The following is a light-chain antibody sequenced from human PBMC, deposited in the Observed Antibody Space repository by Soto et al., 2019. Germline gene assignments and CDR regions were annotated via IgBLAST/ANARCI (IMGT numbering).Light chain of an antibody. J-gene: IGKJ1*01. CDR2: GAS. V-gene: IGKV3-15*01. CDR1: QSVSSN. CDR3: QQYNNWPRTWT. Sequence: ERVMMQSPSTLSVTPGERATLSCRASQSVSSNLAWYQQKPGQAPRLLIYGASTRATGIPARFSGSGSGTEFTLTISSLQSEDFAVYYCQQYNNWPRTWTFGQGTKVDVK.